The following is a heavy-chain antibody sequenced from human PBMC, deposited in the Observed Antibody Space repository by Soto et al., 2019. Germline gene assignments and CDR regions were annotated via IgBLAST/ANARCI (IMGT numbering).Heavy chain of an antibody. D-gene: IGHD2-2*01. J-gene: IGHJ6*03. CDR3: ARSAVAFDPVIPAANSYYYYMDV. V-gene: IGHV3-48*02. CDR2: ISSSSSTI. CDR1: GFTFSSYS. Sequence: GGSLRLSCAASGFTFSSYSMNWVRQAPGKGLEWVSYISSSSSTIYYADSVKGRFTISRDNAKNSLYLQMNSLRDEDTAVYYCARSAVAFDPVIPAANSYYYYMDVWGKGTTVTVSS.